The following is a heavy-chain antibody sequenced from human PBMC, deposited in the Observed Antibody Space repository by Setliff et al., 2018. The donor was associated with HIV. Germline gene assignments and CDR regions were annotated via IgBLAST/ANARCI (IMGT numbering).Heavy chain of an antibody. Sequence: ASVKVSCKASGYTFTSYDINWVRQATGQGLEWMGWMNPNSGNTGYAQKFQGRVTMTRNTSISTAYMELSSLRSEDTAVYYCARDRGYCSGASCYGLDYWGQGTLVTVSS. D-gene: IGHD2-15*01. CDR3: ARDRGYCSGASCYGLDY. CDR1: GYTFTSYD. V-gene: IGHV1-8*02. J-gene: IGHJ4*02. CDR2: MNPNSGNT.